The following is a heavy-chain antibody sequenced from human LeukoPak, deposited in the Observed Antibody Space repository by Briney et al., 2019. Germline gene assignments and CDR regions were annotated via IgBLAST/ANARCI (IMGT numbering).Heavy chain of an antibody. V-gene: IGHV4-61*08. Sequence: SQTLPLTCTVSGGSISSGDYYWSWVRQPPGKGLEWIGYIYDSGSTNYNPSLKSRVTISVDTSKNQFSLKLSSVTAADTAVYYCARKNGYFDYWGQGTLVTVSS. CDR2: IYDSGST. J-gene: IGHJ4*02. CDR1: GGSISSGDYY. D-gene: IGHD1-1*01. CDR3: ARKNGYFDY.